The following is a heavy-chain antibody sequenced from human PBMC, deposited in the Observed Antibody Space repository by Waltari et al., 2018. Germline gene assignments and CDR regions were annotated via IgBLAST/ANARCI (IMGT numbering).Heavy chain of an antibody. CDR1: GGSISSGSYY. D-gene: IGHD2-15*01. CDR3: ARDCVVVAASHYYYYYYMDV. Sequence: QVQLQESGPGLVKPSQTLSLTCTVSGGSISSGSYYWSWLRQPAGQGLEWIGRIYTSGSTNYNPSLKSRVTISVDTSKNQFSLKLSSVTAADTAVYYCARDCVVVAASHYYYYYYMDVWGKGTTVTVSS. J-gene: IGHJ6*03. CDR2: IYTSGST. V-gene: IGHV4-61*02.